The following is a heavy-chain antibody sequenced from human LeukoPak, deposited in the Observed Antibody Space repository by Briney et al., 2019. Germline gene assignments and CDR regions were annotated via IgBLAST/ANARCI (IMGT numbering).Heavy chain of an antibody. V-gene: IGHV6-1*01. Sequence: SQTLSLTCAISGDSVSSNSASWTWIRQSPSRGLEWLGRTYYRSKWYNDYAVSVKSRVIINPDTSKNQFSLQLNSVTPEDTAVYYCARGSGRITMVWGVIGCWFDPWGQGTLVTVSS. CDR2: TYYRSKWYN. D-gene: IGHD3-10*01. CDR3: ARGSGRITMVWGVIGCWFDP. J-gene: IGHJ5*02. CDR1: GDSVSSNSAS.